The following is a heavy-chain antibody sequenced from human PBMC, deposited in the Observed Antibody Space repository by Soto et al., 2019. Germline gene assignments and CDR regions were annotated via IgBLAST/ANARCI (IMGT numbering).Heavy chain of an antibody. CDR2: IYYSGST. CDR1: GGSISSYY. CDR3: AREGLTGTIGLYYYYGMDV. J-gene: IGHJ6*02. V-gene: IGHV4-59*01. Sequence: QVQLQESGPGLVKPSETLSLTCTVSGGSISSYYWSWIRQPPGKGLEWIGYIYYSGSTNYNPSLTSRVTISVDTSKNRFSLKLSSVTAADTAVYYCAREGLTGTIGLYYYYGMDVWGQGTTVTVSS. D-gene: IGHD1-7*01.